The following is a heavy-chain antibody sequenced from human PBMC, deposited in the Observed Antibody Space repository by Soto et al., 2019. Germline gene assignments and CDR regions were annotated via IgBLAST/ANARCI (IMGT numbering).Heavy chain of an antibody. CDR1: GFTFSSYA. CDR3: AKDRGSSWYMVAWFDP. D-gene: IGHD6-13*01. V-gene: IGHV3-23*01. Sequence: GGSLRLSCAASGFTFSSYAMSWVRQAPGKGLEWVSAISGSGGSTYYADSVKGRFTISRDNSKNTLYLQMNSLRAEDTAVYYCAKDRGSSWYMVAWFDPWGQGTLVTVSS. J-gene: IGHJ5*02. CDR2: ISGSGGST.